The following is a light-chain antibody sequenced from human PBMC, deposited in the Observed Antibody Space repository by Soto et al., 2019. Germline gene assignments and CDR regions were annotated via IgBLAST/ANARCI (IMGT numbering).Light chain of an antibody. CDR3: QQYSNWTRT. CDR1: QTINSD. J-gene: IGKJ1*01. V-gene: IGKV3-15*01. CDR2: GAS. Sequence: EILMTQSPATLSGSPGERATLSCRASQTINSDLDWYQQKPGKAPRLLIYGASTSATGLPARLSGSGYGTELTITISSMKYEDFEVYYCQQYSNWTRTFGHGTKVDIK.